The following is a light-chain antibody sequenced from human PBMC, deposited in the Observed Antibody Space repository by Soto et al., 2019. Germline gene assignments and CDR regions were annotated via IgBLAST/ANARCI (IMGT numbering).Light chain of an antibody. CDR1: SSNIGNNY. Sequence: QSVLTQPPSVSAAPGQTVTISCSGSSSNIGNNYVSWYQQLPGSAPKLLIYHNNERPSGIPDRFSGSKSGTSATLGITGLQTGDEADYYCGAWDSSLSARVFGGGTKLTVL. J-gene: IGLJ2*01. CDR3: GAWDSSLSARV. V-gene: IGLV1-51*01. CDR2: HNN.